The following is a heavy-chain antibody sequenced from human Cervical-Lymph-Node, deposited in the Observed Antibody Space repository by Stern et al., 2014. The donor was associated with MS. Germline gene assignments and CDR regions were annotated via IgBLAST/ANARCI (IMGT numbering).Heavy chain of an antibody. V-gene: IGHV3-7*01. CDR1: GFTFSRYW. CDR3: ARRVLVAMGGYPKTLDV. CDR2: IKEDGSEQ. Sequence: EVQLLESGGVLVQPGGSLKLSCAASGFTFSRYWMTWVRQAPGQGLEWVANIKEDGSEQYYVDSVKGRFTMSRDNAKNSLYLQMNSLRAEDTAVYYCARRVLVAMGGYPKTLDVWGRGTTVTVSS. D-gene: IGHD2-2*01. J-gene: IGHJ6*02.